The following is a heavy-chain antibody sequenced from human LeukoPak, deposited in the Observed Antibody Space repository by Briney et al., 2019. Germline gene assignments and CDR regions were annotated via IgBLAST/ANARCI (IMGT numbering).Heavy chain of an antibody. Sequence: GGSLRLSCAASGFTFSTYTMNWVRQAPGKGLEWVSSITSSSSYIYYADSVKGRFTISRDNSKNTLYLQMNSLRAEDTAVYYCAKGYYYDSSGYYGYWGQGTLVTVSS. V-gene: IGHV3-21*04. CDR3: AKGYYYDSSGYYGY. J-gene: IGHJ4*02. D-gene: IGHD3-22*01. CDR1: GFTFSTYT. CDR2: ITSSSSYI.